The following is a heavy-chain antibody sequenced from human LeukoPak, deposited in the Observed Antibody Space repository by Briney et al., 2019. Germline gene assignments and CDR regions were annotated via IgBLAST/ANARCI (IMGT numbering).Heavy chain of an antibody. J-gene: IGHJ4*02. CDR1: GGSISSSSYY. CDR3: ARGIAVAGTGW. D-gene: IGHD6-19*01. CDR2: IYYSGST. V-gene: IGHV4-39*07. Sequence: SETLSLTCTVSGGSISSSSYYWGWIRQPPGKGLEWIGSIYYSGSTYYNPSLKSRVTISVDTSKNQFSLKLSSVTAADTVVYYCARGIAVAGTGWWGQGTLVTVSS.